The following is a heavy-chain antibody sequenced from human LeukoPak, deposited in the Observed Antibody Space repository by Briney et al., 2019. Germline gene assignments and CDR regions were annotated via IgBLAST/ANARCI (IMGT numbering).Heavy chain of an antibody. CDR1: GFSFNNYA. D-gene: IGHD4-23*01. CDR3: AKDWTTVVTPKGYYFDS. Sequence: GGSLTLSCAASGFSFNNYAMSWVRQAPGKGLEWVSAISTTGGSTYYADSVKGRFTVSRDNSKNTLSLQMDSVRVEDTALYYCAKDWTTVVTPKGYYFDSWGQGTLVTVSS. J-gene: IGHJ4*02. V-gene: IGHV3-23*01. CDR2: ISTTGGST.